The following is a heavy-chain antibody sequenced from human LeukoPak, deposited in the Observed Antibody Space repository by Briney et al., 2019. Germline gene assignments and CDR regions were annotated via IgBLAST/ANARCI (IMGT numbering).Heavy chain of an antibody. CDR1: GGTFSGYY. D-gene: IGHD6-19*01. Sequence: SETLSLTCAVYGGTFSGYYWSWIRQPPGKGREWMGEINHSGSTNYNPSLKSRVTISVDTSKIQLSLKLSSVTAADTAVYYCASLGYSSGWYVFDYWGQGTLVTVSS. J-gene: IGHJ4*02. CDR3: ASLGYSSGWYVFDY. CDR2: INHSGST. V-gene: IGHV4-34*01.